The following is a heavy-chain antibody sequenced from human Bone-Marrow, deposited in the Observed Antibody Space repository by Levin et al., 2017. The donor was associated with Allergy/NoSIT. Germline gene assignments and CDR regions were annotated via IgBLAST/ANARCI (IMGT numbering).Heavy chain of an antibody. Sequence: ASVKVSCKASGFIFTNYHIHWVRRAPGQGLEYMGIINTSDGDRRFAQKFQGRVTMTRDTSTSTVYMELSNLRSEDTAVYYCAREWGSTYYFDYWGQGTLVTVSS. D-gene: IGHD3-16*01. CDR3: AREWGSTYYFDY. CDR1: GFIFTNYH. CDR2: INTSDGDR. J-gene: IGHJ4*02. V-gene: IGHV1-46*01.